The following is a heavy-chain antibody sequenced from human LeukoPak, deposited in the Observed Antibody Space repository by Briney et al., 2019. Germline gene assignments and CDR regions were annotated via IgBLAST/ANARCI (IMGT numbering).Heavy chain of an antibody. V-gene: IGHV3-21*01. Sequence: GGSLRLSCAASGFTFSSYSMNWVRQAPGKGLEWVSSISSSSSYIYYADSVKGRFTISRDNAKNSLYLQMNSLRAEDTAVYYCASNGRTTVTTDYWGQGTLVTVSS. J-gene: IGHJ4*02. CDR3: ASNGRTTVTTDY. CDR1: GFTFSSYS. D-gene: IGHD4-17*01. CDR2: ISSSSSYI.